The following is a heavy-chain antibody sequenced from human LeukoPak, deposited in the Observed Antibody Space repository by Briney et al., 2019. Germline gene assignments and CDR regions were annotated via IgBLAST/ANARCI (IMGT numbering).Heavy chain of an antibody. CDR3: ARSPVLFPPDY. J-gene: IGHJ4*02. D-gene: IGHD2-8*01. V-gene: IGHV4-59*01. CDR1: GASIRSYD. Sequence: SETLSLTCTVSGASIRSYDWSWIRQPPGKGLEWIGGIYNSGGTNDNPSLKSRVSISLDTSKNQFSLTLTSVTAADTAVYYCARSPVLFPPDYWGQGTLVTVSS. CDR2: IYNSGGT.